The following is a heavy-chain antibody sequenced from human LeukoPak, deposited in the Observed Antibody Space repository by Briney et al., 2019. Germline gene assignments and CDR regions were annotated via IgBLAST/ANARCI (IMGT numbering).Heavy chain of an antibody. CDR3: ARSEGGRDYSNYFGY. Sequence: SVTVSCKASGGTFSSYAISWVRQAPGQGLEWMGGIIPIFGTANYAQKLQGRVTMTTDTSTSTAYMELRSLRSDDTAVYYCARSEGGRDYSNYFGYWGQGTLVTVSS. J-gene: IGHJ4*02. CDR2: IIPIFGTA. D-gene: IGHD4-11*01. CDR1: GGTFSSYA. V-gene: IGHV1-69*05.